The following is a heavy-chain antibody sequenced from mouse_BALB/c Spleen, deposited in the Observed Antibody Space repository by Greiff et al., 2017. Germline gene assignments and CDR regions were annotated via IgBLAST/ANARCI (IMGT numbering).Heavy chain of an antibody. CDR1: GYSITSDYA. D-gene: IGHD2-3*01. J-gene: IGHJ3*01. V-gene: IGHV3-2*02. CDR3: ARREDGYYVFAY. Sequence: EVKLMESGPGLVKPSQSLSLTCTVTGYSITSDYAWNWIRQFPGNKLEWMGYISYSGSTSYNPSLKSRISITRDTSKNQFFLQLNSVTTEDTATYYCARREDGYYVFAYWGQGTLVTVSA. CDR2: ISYSGST.